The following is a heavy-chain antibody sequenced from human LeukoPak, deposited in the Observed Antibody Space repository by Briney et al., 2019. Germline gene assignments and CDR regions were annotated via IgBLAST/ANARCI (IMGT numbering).Heavy chain of an antibody. CDR1: GFTYSTYA. V-gene: IGHV3-23*01. D-gene: IGHD6-19*01. Sequence: GGSLRLSSAASGFTYSTYAVSWVRQAPGKGLAWVSSISGSGGSTSYADSVKGRFTISRDDSKNTLYLQMNSLRAEDTAIYYCARVAGTKCFDYWGQGTLVTVSS. J-gene: IGHJ4*02. CDR2: ISGSGGST. CDR3: ARVAGTKCFDY.